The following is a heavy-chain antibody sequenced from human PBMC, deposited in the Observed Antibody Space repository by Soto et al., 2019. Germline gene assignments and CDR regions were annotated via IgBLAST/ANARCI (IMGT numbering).Heavy chain of an antibody. J-gene: IGHJ4*02. CDR1: GFTFSSYA. Sequence: QVQLVESGGGVVQPGRSLRLSCAASGFTFSSYAMHWVRQAPGKGLEWVAVISYDGSNKYYADSVKGRFTISRDNSKDTLYLQMNSLRAEDTAMYYCARDKGYYYDSSGYYGDYWGQGTLVTVS. CDR2: ISYDGSNK. CDR3: ARDKGYYYDSSGYYGDY. D-gene: IGHD3-22*01. V-gene: IGHV3-30-3*01.